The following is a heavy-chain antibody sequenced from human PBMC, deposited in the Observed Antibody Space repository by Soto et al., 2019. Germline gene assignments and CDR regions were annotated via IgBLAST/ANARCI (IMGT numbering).Heavy chain of an antibody. CDR3: LTSIREATRDFDY. Sequence: EVQLVESGGGLVQPGGSLKLSCAACGFSFSGSTMHWIRQASGKGLEWVGRIRSKAYSYATAYGASLKGRFSIFRDDTKNTAYLQINSLKSEDTAVYYCLTSIREATRDFDYWGQGTLVTVSS. CDR1: GFSFSGST. V-gene: IGHV3-73*02. CDR2: IRSKAYSYAT. J-gene: IGHJ4*02. D-gene: IGHD5-12*01.